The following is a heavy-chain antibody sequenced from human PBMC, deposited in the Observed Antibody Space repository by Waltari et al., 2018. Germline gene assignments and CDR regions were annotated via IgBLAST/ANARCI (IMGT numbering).Heavy chain of an antibody. CDR1: SGSLSNPAHY. Sequence: QLQLQESGPGLVKPSETLSLTCSVSSGSLSNPAHYWAWIRQSPGKGLEWIATIYYSGSSYYKPSLESRVAIFIDTSKNQFSLRLTSVTVADTAVYYCARLIVGTSPDYFDYWGQGTLVTVSS. CDR3: ARLIVGTSPDYFDY. V-gene: IGHV4-39*01. CDR2: IYYSGSS. D-gene: IGHD1-26*01. J-gene: IGHJ4*02.